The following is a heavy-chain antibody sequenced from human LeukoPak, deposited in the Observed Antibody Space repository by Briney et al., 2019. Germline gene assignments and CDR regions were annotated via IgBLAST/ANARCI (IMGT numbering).Heavy chain of an antibody. D-gene: IGHD3-3*01. CDR3: ARERTPSPYDFWSGYTVSWFDP. CDR1: GFTVSSNY. V-gene: IGHV3-66*01. Sequence: PGGSLRLSCAASGFTVSSNYMSWVRQAPGKGLEWVSVIYSGGSTYYADSVKGRFTISRDNSKNTLYLQMNSLRAEDTAVYYCARERTPSPYDFWSGYTVSWFDPWGQGTLVTVSS. J-gene: IGHJ5*02. CDR2: IYSGGST.